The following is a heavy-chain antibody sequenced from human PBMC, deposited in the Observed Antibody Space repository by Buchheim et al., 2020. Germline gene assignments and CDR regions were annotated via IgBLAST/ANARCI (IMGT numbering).Heavy chain of an antibody. CDR3: ARVDTAMTHYFDY. D-gene: IGHD5-18*01. CDR2: ISYTGST. Sequence: QVQLQESGPGLVKPSQTLSLTCTVSGGSISSGGYYWSWIRQPPGKGLEYIGYISYTGSTYHNPSLQSRVTISVDRSKNQFSLKLSSVTAADTAVYYCARVDTAMTHYFDYWGQGTL. V-gene: IGHV4-30-4*01. CDR1: GGSISSGGYY. J-gene: IGHJ4*02.